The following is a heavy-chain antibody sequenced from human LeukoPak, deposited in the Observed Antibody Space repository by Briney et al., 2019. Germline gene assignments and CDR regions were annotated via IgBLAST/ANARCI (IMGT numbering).Heavy chain of an antibody. CDR2: IYSGGST. Sequence: GGSLRLSCAASGFTVSSNYMSWVRQAPGKGLEWVSVIYSGGSTYYADSVKGRFTISRDNSKNTLYLQMNSLRAEDTAVYYCARILPGIAYDYWGQGTLVTVSS. D-gene: IGHD6-13*01. J-gene: IGHJ4*02. V-gene: IGHV3-53*01. CDR1: GFTVSSNY. CDR3: ARILPGIAYDY.